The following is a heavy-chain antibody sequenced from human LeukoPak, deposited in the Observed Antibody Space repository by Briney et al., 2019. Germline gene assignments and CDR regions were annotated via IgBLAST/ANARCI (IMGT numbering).Heavy chain of an antibody. V-gene: IGHV3-23*01. J-gene: IGHJ4*02. CDR2: ISGSGGST. D-gene: IGHD6-13*01. Sequence: PGGSLRLSCAASGFTFSSYAMSWVRQAPGKGLEWVSAISGSGGSTYYADSVKGRFTISRDNSKNTLYLQMNSLRAEDTAVYYCAKDPWRAQLVRYFDYWGQGTLVTVSS. CDR1: GFTFSSYA. CDR3: AKDPWRAQLVRYFDY.